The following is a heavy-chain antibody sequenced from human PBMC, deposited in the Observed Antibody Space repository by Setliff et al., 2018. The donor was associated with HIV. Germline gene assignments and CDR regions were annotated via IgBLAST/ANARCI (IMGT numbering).Heavy chain of an antibody. CDR2: ISGSGDST. D-gene: IGHD2-15*01. Sequence: GGSLRLSCAASGFTFNYHAMTWVRQVPGKGLEWVSGISGSGDSTFYAHSVKGRFTISRDNSRDTLYLEMNSLRVEDTAVYYCARDLRSSHGSPNYFDYWGRGALVTVSS. CDR1: GFTFNYHA. CDR3: ARDLRSSHGSPNYFDY. V-gene: IGHV3-23*01. J-gene: IGHJ4*02.